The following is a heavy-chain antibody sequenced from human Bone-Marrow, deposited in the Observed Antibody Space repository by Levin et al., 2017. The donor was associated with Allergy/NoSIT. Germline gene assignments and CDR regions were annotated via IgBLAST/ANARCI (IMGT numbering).Heavy chain of an antibody. CDR2: INYSETS. J-gene: IGHJ6*03. CDR3: ARGRSGSSYAHPYYFYYIDV. D-gene: IGHD5-18*01. CDR1: GGSIGDYY. Sequence: ESLKISCTVHGGSIGDYYWTWIRQPPGKRLEWIGEINYSETSNFSPSLKSRITMSVDTSKNQFSLNLTSVTAADAAIYYCARGRSGSSYAHPYYFYYIDVWGKGATVTVSS. V-gene: IGHV4-34*01.